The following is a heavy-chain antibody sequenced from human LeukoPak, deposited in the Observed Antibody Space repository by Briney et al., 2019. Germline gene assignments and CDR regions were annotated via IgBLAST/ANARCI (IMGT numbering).Heavy chain of an antibody. CDR2: IKSKTDGCTT. V-gene: IGHV3-15*01. CDR1: GFPFSNAW. J-gene: IGHJ4*02. D-gene: IGHD3-9*01. Sequence: GGSLRLSCAASGFPFSNAWMSWVRQAPGKGLEWVGRIKSKTDGCTTDYAAAVKGRFTISRDDSKNRMYMQMNRLKTEDTAVYYCTTDVLRYFDWLLDVDYWGQGTLVTVSS. CDR3: TTDVLRYFDWLLDVDY.